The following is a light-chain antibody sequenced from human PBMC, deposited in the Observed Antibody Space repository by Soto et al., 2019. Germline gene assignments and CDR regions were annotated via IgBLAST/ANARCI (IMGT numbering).Light chain of an antibody. CDR3: QQYYGTPYT. Sequence: DIVMTQSPDSLAVSLGERATINCKSSQSVLYSSNNKNYLAWYQQKPGQPPKLLIYWASTRKSGVPDRFRGSGSGTDFTLTISSLQAEDVAVYYCQQYYGTPYTFGQGTKLEIK. J-gene: IGKJ2*01. CDR2: WAS. CDR1: QSVLYSSNNKNY. V-gene: IGKV4-1*01.